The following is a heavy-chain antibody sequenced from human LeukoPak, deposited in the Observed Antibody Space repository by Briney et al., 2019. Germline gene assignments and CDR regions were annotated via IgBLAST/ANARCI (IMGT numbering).Heavy chain of an antibody. CDR3: ARDGRQWVPLNWFDP. V-gene: IGHV1-18*04. J-gene: IGHJ5*02. Sequence: GASVEVSCKASGYTFNTYGINWVRQAPGQGLEWMGWISAYNGNTNYAQNFQGRITLTTDTSTSMAYMELTGLRSDDTAVYYCARDGRQWVPLNWFDPWGQGTLVTVSS. CDR1: GYTFNTYG. D-gene: IGHD6-19*01. CDR2: ISAYNGNT.